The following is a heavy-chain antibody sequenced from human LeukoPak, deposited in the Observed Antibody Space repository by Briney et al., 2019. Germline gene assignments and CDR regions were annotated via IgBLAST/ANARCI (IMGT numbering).Heavy chain of an antibody. CDR1: GGTFSNFA. Sequence: ASVKVSCKASGGTFSNFAISWVRQAPGQGLEWMGWISAYNGNTNYAQKLQGRVTMTTDTSTSTAYMELRSLRSDDTAVYYCARVPLYYYYMDAWGKGTTVTVSS. CDR2: ISAYNGNT. CDR3: ARVPLYYYYMDA. V-gene: IGHV1-18*01. J-gene: IGHJ6*03.